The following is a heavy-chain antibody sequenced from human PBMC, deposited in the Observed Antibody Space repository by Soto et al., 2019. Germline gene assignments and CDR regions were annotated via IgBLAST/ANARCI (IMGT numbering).Heavy chain of an antibody. CDR3: AKGGPLDY. CDR1: GFPFSSFW. CDR2: INEGGSEK. J-gene: IGHJ4*02. V-gene: IGHV3-7*01. Sequence: EVQLVESGGGLVQPGGSLRLSCEASGFPFSSFWMSWVRQAPGKGLEWVANINEGGSEKYYVDSVRGRFTISRDNTKNSLSLQMNSLRAEDTALYYCAKGGPLDYWGQGTPVTVSS.